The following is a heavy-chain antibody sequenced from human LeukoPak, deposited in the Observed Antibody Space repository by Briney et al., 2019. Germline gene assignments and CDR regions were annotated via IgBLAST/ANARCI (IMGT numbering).Heavy chain of an antibody. CDR3: ARYDYVWGSYRSFDY. J-gene: IGHJ4*02. Sequence: SETLSLTCTVSGGAISRWCWSWLRQPAGKGLEWIGRFCTTGSTYYNPSLKSRVTISVDTSKNQFSLKLSSVTAADTAVYYCARYDYVWGSYRSFDYWGQGTLVTVSS. CDR1: GGAISRWC. V-gene: IGHV4-4*07. CDR2: FCTTGST. D-gene: IGHD3-16*02.